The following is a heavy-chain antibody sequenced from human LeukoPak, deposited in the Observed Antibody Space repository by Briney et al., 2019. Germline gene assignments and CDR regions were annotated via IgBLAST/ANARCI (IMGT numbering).Heavy chain of an antibody. J-gene: IGHJ4*02. D-gene: IGHD2-21*01. Sequence: PGGSLRLSCAVSGITLSNYGMSWVRQAQGKGLEWVAGISDSGGSTKYADSVKGRFTISRDNLKNTLFLQMNGLRADDTAVYFCARRGVVIRVVLVGFHKEAYYFESWGQGALVSVSS. CDR2: ISDSGGST. V-gene: IGHV3-23*01. CDR3: ARRGVVIRVVLVGFHKEAYYFES. CDR1: GITLSNYG.